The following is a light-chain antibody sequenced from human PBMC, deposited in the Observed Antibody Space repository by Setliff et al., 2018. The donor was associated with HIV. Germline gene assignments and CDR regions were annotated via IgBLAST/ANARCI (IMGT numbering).Light chain of an antibody. J-gene: IGLJ1*01. CDR3: CSYAGNSYV. Sequence: QSVLTQPASVSGSPGQSITISCTGTSSDVGSYNYVSWYQQHPDKAPKLMIYDVSKRPSGVPDRFSGSKSGNTASLTISGLQAEDEADYHCCSYAGNSYVFGTGTKVTVL. CDR1: SSDVGSYNY. V-gene: IGLV2-11*01. CDR2: DVS.